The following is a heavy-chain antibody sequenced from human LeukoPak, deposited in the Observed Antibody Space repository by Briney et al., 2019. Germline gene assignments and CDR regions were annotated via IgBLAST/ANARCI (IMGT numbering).Heavy chain of an antibody. CDR1: GYTFSNHW. V-gene: IGHV5-51*01. D-gene: IGHD4-11*01. CDR3: VRSQDSDYSPFDY. J-gene: IGHJ4*02. CDR2: IYPSDSDT. Sequence: GESLKISCQASGYTFSNHWIGWVRLMPGRGLEWMGIIYPSDSDTRYSPSFQGQVTISTDKSITAAYLQWNSLEASDTAIYYCVRSQDSDYSPFDYWGQGTLVSVSS.